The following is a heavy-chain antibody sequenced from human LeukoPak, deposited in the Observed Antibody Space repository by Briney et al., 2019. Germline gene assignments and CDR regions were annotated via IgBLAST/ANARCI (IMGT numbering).Heavy chain of an antibody. CDR1: GYSFTSYW. CDR3: TRLGNTGLPRD. CDR2: IYPGDSDT. D-gene: IGHD1-1*01. Sequence: GESLKISCKDSGYSFTSYWIAWVRQMPGKGLEWMGIIYPGDSDTKYSPSFQGQVTISADKSINTAYLQWNSLKASDTAMYYCTRLGNTGLPRDWGQGTLVSVSS. V-gene: IGHV5-51*01. J-gene: IGHJ4*02.